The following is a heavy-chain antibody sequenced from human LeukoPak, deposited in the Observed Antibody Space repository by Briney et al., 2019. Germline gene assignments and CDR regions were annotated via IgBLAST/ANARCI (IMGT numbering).Heavy chain of an antibody. Sequence: SETLSLTCTVSGGSISSYYWSWIRQPAGKGLEWIGRIYTSGSTNYNPSLKSRVTMSVGTSKNQFSLKLSSVTVADTAVYYCARGLPMNDAFDIWGQGTMVTVSS. V-gene: IGHV4-4*07. J-gene: IGHJ3*02. D-gene: IGHD3-22*01. CDR3: ARGLPMNDAFDI. CDR2: IYTSGST. CDR1: GGSISSYY.